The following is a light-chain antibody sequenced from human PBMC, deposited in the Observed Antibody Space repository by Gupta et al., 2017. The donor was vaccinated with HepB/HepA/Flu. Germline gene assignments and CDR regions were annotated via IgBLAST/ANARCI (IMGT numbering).Light chain of an antibody. CDR1: QSVLYSSNNENY. CDR3: QQYLSAPLT. Sequence: DIVMTQSPDSLAVSLGERATINCKSSQSVLYSSNNENYLAWYQQKPGQPPKLLIYWASTRESGVPDRFSGSGSGTDFSLTISSLQAEDVAVYYCQQYLSAPLTFGGGTNVEIK. CDR2: WAS. J-gene: IGKJ4*01. V-gene: IGKV4-1*01.